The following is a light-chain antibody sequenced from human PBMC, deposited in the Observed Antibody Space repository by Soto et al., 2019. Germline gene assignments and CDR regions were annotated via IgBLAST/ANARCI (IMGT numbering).Light chain of an antibody. V-gene: IGLV1-44*01. J-gene: IGLJ2*01. CDR2: SNS. CDR1: SSNIGSNT. Sequence: QSVLTQPPSASGTPEQRVTISCSGSSSNIGSNTVNWYQQFPGTAPNVLIYSNSQRPSGVPVRFSGSKSGTSASLAISGLQSEDEADYYCAAWDDSLNGPVFGGGTKLTVL. CDR3: AAWDDSLNGPV.